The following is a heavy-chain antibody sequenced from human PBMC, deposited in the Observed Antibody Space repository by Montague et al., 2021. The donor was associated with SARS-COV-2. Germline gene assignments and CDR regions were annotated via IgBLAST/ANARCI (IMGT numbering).Heavy chain of an antibody. Sequence: DPLSLPCTVSGGSISSYYWSWIRQPPGKGLEWIGYIYYSGSTNYNPSLESRVTISVDTSKNQFSLKLSSVTAADTAVYYCASLRGATDYYYYYGMDVWGQGTTVTVSS. CDR1: GGSISSYY. D-gene: IGHD1-26*01. CDR2: IYYSGST. CDR3: ASLRGATDYYYYYGMDV. J-gene: IGHJ6*02. V-gene: IGHV4-59*01.